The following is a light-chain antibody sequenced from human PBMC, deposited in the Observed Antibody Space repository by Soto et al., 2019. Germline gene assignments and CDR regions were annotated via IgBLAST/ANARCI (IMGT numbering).Light chain of an antibody. J-gene: IGLJ2*01. Sequence: QSALTQPASVSGSPGQSITISCTGTSSDVGGYNYVSWYQHHAGKAPRLMIYASSNRPSGVSHRFSGSRSGNTASLTISGLQAEYEADYYCRSYTSGTTLPVFGSGTKLTVL. CDR2: ASS. V-gene: IGLV2-14*01. CDR3: RSYTSGTTLPV. CDR1: SSDVGGYNY.